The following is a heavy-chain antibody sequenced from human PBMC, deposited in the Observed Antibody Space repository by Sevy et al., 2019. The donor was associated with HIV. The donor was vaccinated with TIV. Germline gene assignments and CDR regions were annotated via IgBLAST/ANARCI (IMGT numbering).Heavy chain of an antibody. D-gene: IGHD6-19*01. Sequence: ASVKVSCQASGFNFASYDIYWVRQATGQGLEWMGRMNTNTGNTDFAQKFQGRVTMTRNSSITTAYMELRDLRSEDTAVYYCARARGWQLRYGMDVWGQGTTVTVSS. CDR3: ARARGWQLRYGMDV. J-gene: IGHJ6*02. CDR2: MNTNTGNT. V-gene: IGHV1-8*01. CDR1: GFNFASYD.